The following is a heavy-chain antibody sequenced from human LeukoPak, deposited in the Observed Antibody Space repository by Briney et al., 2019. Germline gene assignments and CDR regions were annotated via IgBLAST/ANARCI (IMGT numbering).Heavy chain of an antibody. D-gene: IGHD2-2*01. CDR3: ARLPDIVVVPAAMGSDWFDP. CDR1: GYRFTSYW. CDR2: IYPGDSDT. Sequence: GESLKISFKGSGYRFTSYWIGWVRPMPGKGLEWMGIIYPGDSDTRYSPSFQGQVTISADKSISTAYLQWSSLKASDTAMYYCARLPDIVVVPAAMGSDWFDPWGQGTLVTVSS. V-gene: IGHV5-51*01. J-gene: IGHJ5*02.